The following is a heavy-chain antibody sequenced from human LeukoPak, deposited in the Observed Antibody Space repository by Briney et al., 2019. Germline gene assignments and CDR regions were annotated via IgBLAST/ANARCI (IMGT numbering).Heavy chain of an antibody. CDR2: IVPIFGSA. V-gene: IGHV1-69*01. CDR1: GGTFSSYA. J-gene: IGHJ6*03. D-gene: IGHD6-13*01. CDR3: TYSSSWYDGYYYYYMDV. Sequence: GASVKVSCKASGGTFSSYAISWVRQAPGQGLEWMGGIVPIFGSAKYAQKFQGRVTINADESTSTAYMELSSLRSEDTAVYYCTYSSSWYDGYYYYYMDVWGKGTTVTVSS.